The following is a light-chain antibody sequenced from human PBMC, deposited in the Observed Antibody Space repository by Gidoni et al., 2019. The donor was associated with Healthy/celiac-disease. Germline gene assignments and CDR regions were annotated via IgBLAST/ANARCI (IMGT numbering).Light chain of an antibody. V-gene: IGKV3-20*01. CDR1: QSVSSSY. J-gene: IGKJ1*01. CDR2: GAS. CDR3: QQYGSSPWT. Sequence: EIVLTQSPGTLALSPGERAPLSCRGSQSVSSSYLAWYQQKPGQAPRPLIYGASSRATGIPDRFSGSGSGTDFTLTISRLEPEDFAVYYCQQYGSSPWTFGQXTKVEIK.